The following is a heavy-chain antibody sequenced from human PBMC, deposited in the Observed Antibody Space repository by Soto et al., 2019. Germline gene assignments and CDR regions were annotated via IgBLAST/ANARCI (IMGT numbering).Heavy chain of an antibody. CDR2: IDPIDSKT. V-gene: IGHV5-10-1*01. Sequence: RGDSLKISCKGSGYNFDTYWINWVRQTPGKGLEWMGRIDPIDSKTKYSPSLEGHITISVDKSISTTYLQWSSLKASDTAIYYCARRIAAAGGYYYYAFDVWGQGTAVTVS. CDR1: GYNFDTYW. CDR3: ARRIAAAGGYYYYAFDV. J-gene: IGHJ6*02. D-gene: IGHD6-13*01.